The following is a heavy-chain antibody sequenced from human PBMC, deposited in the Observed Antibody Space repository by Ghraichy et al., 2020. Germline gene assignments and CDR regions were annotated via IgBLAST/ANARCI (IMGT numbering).Heavy chain of an antibody. V-gene: IGHV3-23*01. D-gene: IGHD3-3*01. CDR3: AKDHQGDFWSGYYPNDY. Sequence: GGSLRLSCAASGFTFSSYAMSWVRQAPGKGLEWVSAISGSGGSTYYADSVKGRFTISRDNSKNTLYLQMNSLRAEDTAVYYCAKDHQGDFWSGYYPNDYWGQGTLVTVSS. CDR2: ISGSGGST. CDR1: GFTFSSYA. J-gene: IGHJ4*02.